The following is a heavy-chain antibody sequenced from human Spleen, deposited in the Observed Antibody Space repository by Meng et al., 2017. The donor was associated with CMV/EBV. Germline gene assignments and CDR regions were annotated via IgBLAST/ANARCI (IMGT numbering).Heavy chain of an antibody. V-gene: IGHV3-15*01. J-gene: IGHJ4*02. CDR3: TAGVGRSDHDY. D-gene: IGHD3/OR15-3a*01. CDR2: IKSKTDNGAT. CDR1: GFTFNNAW. Sequence: EVQLVGSGGGLVKPDGSLRLSCAASGFTFNNAWMSWVRQAPGKGLEWVGRIKSKTDNGATDYAAPVKGRFTISRDDSESTLYLQMNSLKTEDTAVYYCTAGVGRSDHDYWGQGVLVTVSS.